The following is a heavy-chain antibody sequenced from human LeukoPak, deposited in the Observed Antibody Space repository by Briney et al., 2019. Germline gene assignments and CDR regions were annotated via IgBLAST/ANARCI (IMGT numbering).Heavy chain of an antibody. J-gene: IGHJ4*02. CDR2: IYYSGST. V-gene: IGHV4-59*08. CDR1: GGSISSYY. Sequence: SETLSLTCTVSGGSISSYYWNWIRQTPGKGLEWIGYIYYSGSTNYNPSLKSRVTISVDTSKNQFSLKLSSVTTADTAVYYCARGEGAYYYDSSGYYYNWGQGTLVTVSS. D-gene: IGHD3-22*01. CDR3: ARGEGAYYYDSSGYYYN.